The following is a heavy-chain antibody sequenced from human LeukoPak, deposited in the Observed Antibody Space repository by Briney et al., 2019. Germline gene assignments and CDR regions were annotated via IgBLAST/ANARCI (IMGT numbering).Heavy chain of an antibody. CDR3: ARERSSSGWLNWFDP. CDR2: IYYSGST. CDR1: GGSISSYY. J-gene: IGHJ5*02. Sequence: PSETLSLTCTVSGGSISSYYWSWIRQPPGKGLEWIGYIYYSGSTNYNPSLKSRVTISVDTSKNQFSLKLSSVTVADTAVYYCARERSSSGWLNWFDPWGQGTLVTVSS. V-gene: IGHV4-59*01. D-gene: IGHD6-19*01.